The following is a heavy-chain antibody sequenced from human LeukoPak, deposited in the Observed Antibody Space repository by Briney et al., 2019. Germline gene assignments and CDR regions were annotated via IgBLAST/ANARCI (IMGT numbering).Heavy chain of an antibody. J-gene: IGHJ5*02. D-gene: IGHD2-15*01. Sequence: SETLSLTCIVSGGSISNKYWSWIRQTPGKGLEWIGYIYNSGSSNYNPSLESRVTISVDTSKNQFSLKLSSVTAADTAVYYCAREVAARGVDPWGQGTLVTVSS. V-gene: IGHV4-59*01. CDR3: AREVAARGVDP. CDR2: IYNSGSS. CDR1: GGSISNKY.